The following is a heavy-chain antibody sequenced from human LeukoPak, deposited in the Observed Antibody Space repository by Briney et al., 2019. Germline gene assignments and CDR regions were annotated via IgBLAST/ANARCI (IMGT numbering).Heavy chain of an antibody. CDR2: IRYDGSNK. CDR1: GFTFSSYG. CDR3: AKDYRSGWYDYYYMDV. D-gene: IGHD6-19*01. Sequence: GGSLRLSCAASGFTFSSYGMHWVRQAPGKGLEWVAFIRYDGSNKYYADSVKGRFTISRDNSKNTLYLQMNSLRAEDTAVYYCAKDYRSGWYDYYYMDVWGKGTTVTISS. V-gene: IGHV3-30*02. J-gene: IGHJ6*03.